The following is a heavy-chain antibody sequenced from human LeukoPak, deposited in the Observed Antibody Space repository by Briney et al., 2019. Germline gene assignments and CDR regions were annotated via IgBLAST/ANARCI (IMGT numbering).Heavy chain of an antibody. CDR2: IIPIFGTA. CDR3: ASQIMITSSGAFDY. CDR1: GGTFSSYA. J-gene: IGHJ4*02. D-gene: IGHD3-16*01. Sequence: ASVKVSCKASGGTFSSYAISWVRQAPGQGLEWMGGIIPIFGTANYAQKFQGRVTITADKSTSTAYMELSSLRSEDTAVYYCASQIMITSSGAFDYWGQGTLVTVSS. V-gene: IGHV1-69*06.